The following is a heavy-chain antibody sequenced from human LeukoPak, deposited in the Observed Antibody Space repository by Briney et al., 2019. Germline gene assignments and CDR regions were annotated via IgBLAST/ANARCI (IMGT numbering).Heavy chain of an antibody. D-gene: IGHD6-19*01. V-gene: IGHV1-2*04. Sequence: VASVRVSCAASGYTFTGYYMHWMRQAPGQGLEWMGWINPNSGGTNYAQKFQGWVTMTRETSISTAYMELSRLRSDDTAVYYCARAYSSGWYGDAFDIWGQGTMVTVSS. J-gene: IGHJ3*02. CDR3: ARAYSSGWYGDAFDI. CDR2: INPNSGGT. CDR1: GYTFTGYY.